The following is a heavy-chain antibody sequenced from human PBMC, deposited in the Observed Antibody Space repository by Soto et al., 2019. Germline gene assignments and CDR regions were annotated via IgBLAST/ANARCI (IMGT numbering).Heavy chain of an antibody. V-gene: IGHV3-23*01. D-gene: IGHD2-8*01. J-gene: IGHJ4*02. CDR1: GFTFSSYA. CDR2: ISGSGGST. Sequence: HPGGSLRLSCAASGFTFSSYAMSWVRQAPGKGLEWVSAISGSGGSTYYADSVKGRFTISRDNSKNTLYLQMNSLRAEDTAVYYCAKVGACTNGVCYTWGPHPVDYWGQGTLVTVSS. CDR3: AKVGACTNGVCYTWGPHPVDY.